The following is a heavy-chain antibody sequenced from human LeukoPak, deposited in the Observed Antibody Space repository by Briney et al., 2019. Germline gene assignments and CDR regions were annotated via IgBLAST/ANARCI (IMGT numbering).Heavy chain of an antibody. Sequence: ASVKVSCKASGGTFSSYAISWVRQAPGQGLEWMGGIIPIFGTANYAQKFQGRVTITADESTSTAYMELSSLRSEDTAVYYCARGGVDYYGSGSFFDYWGQGTLVTVSS. CDR3: ARGGVDYYGSGSFFDY. V-gene: IGHV1-69*13. D-gene: IGHD3-10*01. CDR1: GGTFSSYA. CDR2: IIPIFGTA. J-gene: IGHJ4*02.